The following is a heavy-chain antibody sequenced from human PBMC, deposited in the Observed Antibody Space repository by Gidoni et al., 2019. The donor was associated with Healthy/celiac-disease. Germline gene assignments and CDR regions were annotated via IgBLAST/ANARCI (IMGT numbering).Heavy chain of an antibody. CDR2: ISSSGSTR. CDR1: GFTFSSYE. J-gene: IGHJ2*01. Sequence: EVQLVESGGGLVQPGGSLRLSCAASGFTFSSYEMNWVRQAPGKGLEWVSYISSSGSTRYYADSVKGRFTISRDNAKNSLYLQMNSLRAEDTAVYYCARDGGYFDWLLEYFDLWGRGTLVTVSS. D-gene: IGHD3-9*01. V-gene: IGHV3-48*03. CDR3: ARDGGYFDWLLEYFDL.